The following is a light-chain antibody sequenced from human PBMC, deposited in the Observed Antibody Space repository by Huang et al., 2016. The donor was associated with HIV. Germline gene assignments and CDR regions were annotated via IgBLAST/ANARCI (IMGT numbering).Light chain of an antibody. J-gene: IGKJ1*01. V-gene: IGKV4-1*01. Sequence: DIVMTQSPDSLAVSLGERATINCKSSQSVLYSSNNKNYLGWYQQKSGQPPKLIIYGASTREFGVPDRFSGSGSGTDFTLTISNLQAEDVAVYYCQQYYRTPRTFGQGTKVEIK. CDR3: QQYYRTPRT. CDR1: QSVLYSSNNKNY. CDR2: GAS.